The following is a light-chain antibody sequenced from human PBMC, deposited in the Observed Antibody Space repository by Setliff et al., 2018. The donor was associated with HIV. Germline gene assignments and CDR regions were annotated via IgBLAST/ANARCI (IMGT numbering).Light chain of an antibody. V-gene: IGLV1-40*01. CDR1: SSNIGAGHD. Sequence: QSVLTQSPSVSGAPGQRVTISCTGSSSNIGAGHDVHWYQQLPGTAPKLLIYDNTNRPSGVPDRFSGSKSGTSASLAITGLQADDEADYYCQSYDSSLSGCVFGTGTKVTVL. J-gene: IGLJ1*01. CDR3: QSYDSSLSGCV. CDR2: DNT.